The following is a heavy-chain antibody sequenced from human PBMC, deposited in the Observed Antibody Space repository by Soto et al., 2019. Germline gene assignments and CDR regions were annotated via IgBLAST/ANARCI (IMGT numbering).Heavy chain of an antibody. V-gene: IGHV1-69*06. D-gene: IGHD6-19*01. CDR3: VRGKGSGWGPVGY. CDR2: ILPIFGTA. J-gene: IGHJ4*02. CDR1: GGTFSSYA. Sequence: QVQLVQSGAEVKKPGSSVKVSCKASGGTFSSYAISWVRHAPGQGLEWMGGILPIFGTANYAQQFKGRVMINADKSTRTVYMDLSRLRSEDTGVYYCVRGKGSGWGPVGYWCQCTLVTVSS.